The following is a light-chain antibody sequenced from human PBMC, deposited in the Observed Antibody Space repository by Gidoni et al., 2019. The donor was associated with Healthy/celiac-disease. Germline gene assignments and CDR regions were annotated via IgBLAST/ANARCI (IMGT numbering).Light chain of an antibody. CDR2: DAS. V-gene: IGKV3-11*01. CDR3: QQRSNWLFT. J-gene: IGKJ3*01. CDR1: QSVSSY. Sequence: EIVFTQSPATLSLSPGERATLSCRASQSVSSYLAWYQQTPGQAPRLLIYDASNRATGIPARFSGSGSGTDFTLTISSLEPEDFAVYYCQQRSNWLFTFGPGTKVDIK.